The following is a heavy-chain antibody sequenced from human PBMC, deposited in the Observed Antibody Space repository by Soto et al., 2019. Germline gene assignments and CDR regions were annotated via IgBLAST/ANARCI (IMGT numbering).Heavy chain of an antibody. D-gene: IGHD3-10*01. CDR1: GGSISSYY. Sequence: PSETLSLTCTVSGGSISSYYCSWIRQPPGKGLEWIGYIYYSGSTNYNPSLKSRVTISGDTSKNQFSLKLNSVTAADTAVYYCATTYYYDSGSHRMFDSWGQGTLVTVSS. CDR2: IYYSGST. J-gene: IGHJ4*02. V-gene: IGHV4-59*08. CDR3: ATTYYYDSGSHRMFDS.